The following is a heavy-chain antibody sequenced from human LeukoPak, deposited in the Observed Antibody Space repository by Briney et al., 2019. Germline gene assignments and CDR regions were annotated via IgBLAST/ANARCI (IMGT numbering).Heavy chain of an antibody. D-gene: IGHD4-23*01. J-gene: IGHJ3*02. V-gene: IGHV3-15*01. CDR2: SKRKAVGGIT. CDR3: TTGGNSLRPDAFDI. Sequence: GGSLRLSCAASGFTLSNAWMSWVRQAPGKGLEWVGCSKRKAVGGITDYAAPVKGRLTISRDHSKNTLYLQMNSLKTEDTAVYYCTTGGNSLRPDAFDIWGQGTMVTVSS. CDR1: GFTLSNAW.